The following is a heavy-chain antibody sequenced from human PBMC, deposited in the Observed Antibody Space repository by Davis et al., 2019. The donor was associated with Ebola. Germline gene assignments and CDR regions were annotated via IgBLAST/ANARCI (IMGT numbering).Heavy chain of an antibody. Sequence: GGSLRLSCAASGFTFSSYWMSWVRQAPGKGLEWVANIKQDGSEKYYVDSVKGRFTISRDNAKNSLYLQMNSLRAEDTAMYYCARDTGDDFWSGYYGYWGQGTLVTVSS. CDR2: IKQDGSEK. CDR3: ARDTGDDFWSGYYGY. V-gene: IGHV3-7*01. J-gene: IGHJ4*02. CDR1: GFTFSSYW. D-gene: IGHD3-3*01.